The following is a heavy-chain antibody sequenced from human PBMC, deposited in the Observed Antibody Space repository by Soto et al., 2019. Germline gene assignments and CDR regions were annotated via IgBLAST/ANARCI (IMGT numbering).Heavy chain of an antibody. D-gene: IGHD4-17*01. V-gene: IGHV4-59*01. CDR3: ARDPRTVTSNCFAP. Sequence: SETLSLTCTVSGGSISSYYWSWIRQPPGKGLEWIGYIYYSGSTNYNPSLKSRVTISVDTSKNQFSLKLSSVTAADTAVYYCARDPRTVTSNCFAPGGREPRVTVP. J-gene: IGHJ5*02. CDR1: GGSISSYY. CDR2: IYYSGST.